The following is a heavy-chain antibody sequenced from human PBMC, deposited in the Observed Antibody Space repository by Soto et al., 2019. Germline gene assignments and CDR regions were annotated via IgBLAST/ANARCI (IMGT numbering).Heavy chain of an antibody. CDR2: IWYDGSNK. Sequence: GGSLRLSCAASGFTFSSYGMHWVRQAPGKGLEWVAVIWYDGSNKYYADSVKGRFTISRDNSKNTLYLQMNSLRAEDTAVYYCARDSPYGEGTMDVWGQGTTVTVSS. D-gene: IGHD4-17*01. CDR3: ARDSPYGEGTMDV. CDR1: GFTFSSYG. V-gene: IGHV3-33*01. J-gene: IGHJ6*02.